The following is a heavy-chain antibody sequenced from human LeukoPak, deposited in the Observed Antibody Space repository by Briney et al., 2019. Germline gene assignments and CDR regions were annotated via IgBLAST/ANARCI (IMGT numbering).Heavy chain of an antibody. D-gene: IGHD3-22*01. Sequence: SETLSLTCTVSGYSISTGYYWGWIRPPPGKGLEWIGSIYHSGSTYYNPSLKSRVTVSVDTSKNQFSLKLSSLTAADTAVYYCARARYYYDSSGYHPTEFDYWGQGTLVTVSS. CDR3: ARARYYYDSSGYHPTEFDY. J-gene: IGHJ4*02. CDR2: IYHSGST. V-gene: IGHV4-38-2*02. CDR1: GYSISTGYY.